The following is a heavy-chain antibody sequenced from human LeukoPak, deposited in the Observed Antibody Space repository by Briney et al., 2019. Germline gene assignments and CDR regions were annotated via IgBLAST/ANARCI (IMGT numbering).Heavy chain of an antibody. Sequence: GGSLRLSCTASGFTFGDYAMSWFRQAPGKGLEWVGFIRSKAYGGTTEYAASVKGRFTISRDDSKSIAYLQMNSLKTEDTAVYYCTRTPEYYCSSTSCYRVFDYWGQGTLVTVSS. CDR3: TRTPEYYCSSTSCYRVFDY. J-gene: IGHJ4*02. D-gene: IGHD2-2*01. CDR2: IRSKAYGGTT. CDR1: GFTFGDYA. V-gene: IGHV3-49*03.